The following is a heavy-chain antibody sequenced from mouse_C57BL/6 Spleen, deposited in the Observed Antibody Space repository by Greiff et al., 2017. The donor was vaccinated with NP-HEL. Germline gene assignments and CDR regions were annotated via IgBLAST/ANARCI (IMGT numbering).Heavy chain of an antibody. CDR2: IYPSDSET. Sequence: QVQLQQPGAELVRPGSSVKLSCKASGYTFTSYWMDWVKQRPGQGLEWIGNIYPSDSETHYNQKFKDKATLTVDKSSSTAYMQLSSLTSEDSAVYYCARRGGDLGFAYWGQGTLVTVSA. V-gene: IGHV1-61*01. D-gene: IGHD3-3*01. J-gene: IGHJ3*01. CDR3: ARRGGDLGFAY. CDR1: GYTFTSYW.